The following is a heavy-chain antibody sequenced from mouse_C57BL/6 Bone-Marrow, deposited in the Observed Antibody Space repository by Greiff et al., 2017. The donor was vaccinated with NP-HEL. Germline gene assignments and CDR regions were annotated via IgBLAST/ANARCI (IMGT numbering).Heavy chain of an antibody. CDR1: GYTFTSYW. CDR3: AEGAYYGSRGTDWYFDV. D-gene: IGHD1-1*01. J-gene: IGHJ1*03. V-gene: IGHV1-59*01. Sequence: VQLQQPGAELVRPGTSVKLSCKASGYTFTSYWMHWVKQRPGQGLEWIGVIDPSDSYTNYNQKFKGKATLTVDTSSSTAYMQLSSLTSEHSAVYYCAEGAYYGSRGTDWYFDVWGTGTTVTVSS. CDR2: IDPSDSYT.